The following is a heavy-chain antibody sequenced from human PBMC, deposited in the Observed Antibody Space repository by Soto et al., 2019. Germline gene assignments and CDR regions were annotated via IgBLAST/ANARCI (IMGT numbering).Heavy chain of an antibody. D-gene: IGHD3-9*01. V-gene: IGHV3-21*01. CDR3: ARGPLRYFDWLSMSGGDMDV. CDR1: GFTFSSYS. CDR2: ISSSSSSYI. J-gene: IGHJ6*02. Sequence: GGSLRLSCAASGFTFSSYSMNWVRQAPGKGLEWVSSISSSSSSYIYYADSVKGRFTISRDNAKNSLYLQMNSLRAEDTAVYYCARGPLRYFDWLSMSGGDMDVWGQGTTVTVSS.